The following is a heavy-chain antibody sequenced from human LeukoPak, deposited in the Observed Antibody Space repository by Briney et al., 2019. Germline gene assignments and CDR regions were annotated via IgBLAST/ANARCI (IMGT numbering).Heavy chain of an antibody. V-gene: IGHV1-8*02. CDR2: MNPNSGNT. CDR3: ARGVRDSSGREYFQH. D-gene: IGHD3-22*01. CDR1: GGTFSSYA. J-gene: IGHJ1*01. Sequence: GASVKVSCKASGGTFSSYAISWVRQAPGQGLEWMGWMNPNSGNTGYAQKFQGRVTMTRNTSISTAYMELSSLRSEDTAMYYCARGVRDSSGREYFQHWGQGTLVTVSS.